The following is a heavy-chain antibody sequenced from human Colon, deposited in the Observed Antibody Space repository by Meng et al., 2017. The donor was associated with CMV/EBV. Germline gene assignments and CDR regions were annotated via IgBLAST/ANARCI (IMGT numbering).Heavy chain of an antibody. V-gene: IGHV3-21*01. Sequence: GESLKISCATSGFTFSSYTMHWVRLAPGRGLEWVSSIDTSGTKIYYADSVKGRFTVSRDDARDSLYLQLNSLRAEDTALYYCARDKGFLGGTFDYWGQGTLVTVSS. CDR1: GFTFSSYT. J-gene: IGHJ4*02. CDR2: IDTSGTKI. CDR3: ARDKGFLGGTFDY. D-gene: IGHD1-26*01.